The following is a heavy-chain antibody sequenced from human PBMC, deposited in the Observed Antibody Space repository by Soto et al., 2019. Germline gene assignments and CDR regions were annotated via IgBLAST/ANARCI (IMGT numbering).Heavy chain of an antibody. D-gene: IGHD2-2*01. Sequence: GGSLRLSCAASGFTFSSYSMNWVRQAPGKGLEWVSYISSSSSTIYYADSVKGRFTISRDNAKNSLYLQMNSLRDEDTAVYYCARAEVPAARYYYYVMDVWGQGTTVTAP. V-gene: IGHV3-48*02. CDR3: ARAEVPAARYYYYVMDV. CDR2: ISSSSSTI. J-gene: IGHJ6*02. CDR1: GFTFSSYS.